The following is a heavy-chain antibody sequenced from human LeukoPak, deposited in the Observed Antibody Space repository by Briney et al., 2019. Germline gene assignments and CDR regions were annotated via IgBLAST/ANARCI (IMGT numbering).Heavy chain of an antibody. CDR1: GGSFSGYY. Sequence: SETLSRTCAVYGGSFSGYYWSWIRQPPGKGLEWIGEINHSGSTNYNPSLKSRVTISVDTSKNQFSLKLSSVTAADTAVYYCARAWHFDLWGRGTLVTVSS. J-gene: IGHJ2*01. V-gene: IGHV4-34*01. CDR2: INHSGST. CDR3: ARAWHFDL.